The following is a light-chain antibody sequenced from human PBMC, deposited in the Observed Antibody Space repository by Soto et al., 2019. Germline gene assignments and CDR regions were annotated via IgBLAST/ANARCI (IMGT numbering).Light chain of an antibody. Sequence: SALTQPASVSGSPGQSITISCTGTSSDVGGYNYVSWSQQHPGKAPKLMIYEVINRPSGVSNRFSGSKSGNTASLTISGLQAEDEADYYCSSYTSSSTLVFGGGTKLTVL. V-gene: IGLV2-14*01. CDR3: SSYTSSSTLV. CDR1: SSDVGGYNY. CDR2: EVI. J-gene: IGLJ2*01.